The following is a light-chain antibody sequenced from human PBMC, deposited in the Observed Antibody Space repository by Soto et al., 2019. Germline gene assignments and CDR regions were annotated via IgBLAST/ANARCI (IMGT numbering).Light chain of an antibody. CDR2: DAS. Sequence: EIVLTQSPATLSESPGERATLSCRASQTVSGKLAWYQHKPGQAPRHLMYDASTWAHGVPARFSGSGSGTDFTITISSLQSEDYAVYYCQQYNNRHPLTFGGGNKVEIK. V-gene: IGKV3-15*01. CDR3: QQYNNRHPLT. CDR1: QTVSGK. J-gene: IGKJ4*01.